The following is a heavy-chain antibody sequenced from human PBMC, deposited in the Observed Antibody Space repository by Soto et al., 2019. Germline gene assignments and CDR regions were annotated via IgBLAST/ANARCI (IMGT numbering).Heavy chain of an antibody. CDR3: ARGGNGDYLYYFDY. V-gene: IGHV1-8*01. CDR1: GHTFTSYD. Sequence: ASVKVSCKASGHTFTSYDINWVRQATGQGLEWMGWMNPNSGNTGYAQKFQGRVTMTRNTSISTAYMELSSLRSEDTAVYYCARGGNGDYLYYFDYWGQGTLVTVSS. CDR2: MNPNSGNT. J-gene: IGHJ4*02. D-gene: IGHD4-17*01.